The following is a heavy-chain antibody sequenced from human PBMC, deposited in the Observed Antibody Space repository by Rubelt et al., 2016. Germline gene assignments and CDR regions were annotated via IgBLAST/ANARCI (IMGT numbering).Heavy chain of an antibody. CDR1: GYTFSKYG. CDR3: ARATNWNYAFDI. Sequence: QVQLVQSGAEVKKSGASVKVSCKASGYTFSKYGISWVRQAPGQGLEWMGWISVNSGDTKYAQKRPGRVTMTTATSTSTAYMELTSLRSDDKAVYSCARATNWNYAFDIWGQGTMVTVSP. V-gene: IGHV1-18*01. D-gene: IGHD1-7*01. J-gene: IGHJ3*02. CDR2: ISVNSGDT.